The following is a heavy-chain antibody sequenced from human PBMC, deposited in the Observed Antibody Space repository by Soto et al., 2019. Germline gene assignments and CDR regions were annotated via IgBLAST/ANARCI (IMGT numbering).Heavy chain of an antibody. J-gene: IGHJ5*02. V-gene: IGHV1-18*01. CDR2: ISAYNGNT. CDR3: ARGEYYDFWSGYSGEGFWFDP. CDR1: GYTLTSYG. D-gene: IGHD3-3*01. Sequence: ASVKVSCKASGYTLTSYGISWVRQAPGQGLEWMGWISAYNGNTNYAQKLQGRVTMTTDTSTSTAYMELRSLRSDDTAVYYCARGEYYDFWSGYSGEGFWFDPWGQGTLVTVSS.